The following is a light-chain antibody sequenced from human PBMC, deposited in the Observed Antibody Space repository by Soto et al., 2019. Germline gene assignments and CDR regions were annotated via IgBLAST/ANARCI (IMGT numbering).Light chain of an antibody. CDR3: QDYNWPPFA. V-gene: IGKV1-27*01. CDR1: QGISNY. CDR2: AAS. J-gene: IGKJ3*01. Sequence: DIQMTQSPSSLAASVGDRVTISCRASQGISNYLAWYQQKPGKVPKLLIYAASTLQSGVSSRFTGSGSGTDFTLTISSLQPEDVATYDCQDYNWPPFAFGPGTKVDIK.